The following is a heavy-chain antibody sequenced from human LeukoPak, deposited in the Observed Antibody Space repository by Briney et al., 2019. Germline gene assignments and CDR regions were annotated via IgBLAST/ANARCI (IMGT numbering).Heavy chain of an antibody. D-gene: IGHD2-15*01. J-gene: IGHJ1*01. CDR1: GYSFTSYW. CDR3: ARPYCSGGSCPEYFQH. V-gene: IGHV5-51*01. CDR2: IYPGDSDT. Sequence: GESLKISCKGSGYSFTSYWIGWVRQMPAKGLEWMGIIYPGDSDTRYSPSFQGQVTISADKAISTAYLQWSSLKASDTAMYYCARPYCSGGSCPEYFQHWGQGTLVTVSS.